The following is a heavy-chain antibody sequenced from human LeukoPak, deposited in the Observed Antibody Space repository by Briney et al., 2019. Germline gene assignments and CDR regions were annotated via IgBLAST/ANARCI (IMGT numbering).Heavy chain of an antibody. CDR2: INTNTGDP. CDR3: ARDSGVVVVGNWFDP. J-gene: IGHJ5*02. V-gene: IGHV7-4-1*02. D-gene: IGHD2-21*01. Sequence: ASVKVSCKASGYTFTSYAINWVRQAPGQGLEWMGWINTNTGDPTYAQGFTGRFVFSLDTSVSTAYLQISSLKAEDTAVYYCARDSGVVVVGNWFDPWGQGTLVTVSS. CDR1: GYTFTSYA.